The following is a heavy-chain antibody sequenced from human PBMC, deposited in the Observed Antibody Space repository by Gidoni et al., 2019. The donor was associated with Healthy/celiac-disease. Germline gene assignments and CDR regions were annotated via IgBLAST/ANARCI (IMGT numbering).Heavy chain of an antibody. Sequence: EVQLVESGGGLVKPGGSLRLSCAASGFTFSNDWMSWVRQAPGKGLEWVGRIKSKTDGGTTDYAAPVKGRFTISRDDSKNTLYLQMNSLKTEDTAVYYCTTGRYCSSTSCYQGNYYYGMDVWGQGTTVTVSS. V-gene: IGHV3-15*01. CDR2: IKSKTDGGTT. D-gene: IGHD2-2*01. J-gene: IGHJ6*02. CDR1: GFTFSNDW. CDR3: TTGRYCSSTSCYQGNYYYGMDV.